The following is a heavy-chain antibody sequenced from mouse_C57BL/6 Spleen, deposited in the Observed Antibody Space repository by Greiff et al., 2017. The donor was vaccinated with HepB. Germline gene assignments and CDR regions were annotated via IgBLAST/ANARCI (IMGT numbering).Heavy chain of an antibody. Sequence: EVQLQQSGAELVRPGASVKLSCTASGFNIKDDYMHWVKQRPEQGLEWIGWIDPENGDTEYASKFQGKATITADTSSNTAYLQLSSLTSEDTAVYYCTTDYRSFAYWGQGTLVTVSA. CDR1: GFNIKDDY. V-gene: IGHV14-4*01. D-gene: IGHD2-13*01. CDR2: IDPENGDT. J-gene: IGHJ3*01. CDR3: TTDYRSFAY.